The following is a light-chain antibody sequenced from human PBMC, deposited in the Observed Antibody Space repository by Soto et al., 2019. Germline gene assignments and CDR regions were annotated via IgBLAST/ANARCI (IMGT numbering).Light chain of an antibody. Sequence: QLVLTQPPSASGTPGQRVTISCSGSSSNIGSNTVNWYQQLPGTAPKLLIYSNTQRPSGVPDRFSGSKSGTSASLAISGLQSEDEADYYCAAWDESLNGPVFGGGTKLTVL. V-gene: IGLV1-44*01. CDR1: SSNIGSNT. J-gene: IGLJ3*02. CDR3: AAWDESLNGPV. CDR2: SNT.